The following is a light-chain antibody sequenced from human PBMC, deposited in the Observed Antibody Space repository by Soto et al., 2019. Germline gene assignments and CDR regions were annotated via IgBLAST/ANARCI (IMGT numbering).Light chain of an antibody. CDR2: LTS. CDR1: QGLLHTNGYTY. J-gene: IGKJ1*01. CDR3: MQALQCPT. V-gene: IGKV2-28*01. Sequence: IVLTQSPLSLTVTPGEPASLSCRSSQGLLHTNGYTYLDWYLQKPGQPPQLLIYLTSKRASGVPDRFSGSGSGTDFTLKITRVEAEDVGVYYCMQALQCPTFGQGTKVDIK.